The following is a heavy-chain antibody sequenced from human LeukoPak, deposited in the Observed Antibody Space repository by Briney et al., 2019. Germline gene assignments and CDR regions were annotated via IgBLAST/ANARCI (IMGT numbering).Heavy chain of an antibody. CDR3: ARDGYGSGSYLEA. Sequence: PGGSLRLSCAASGFSFSGYWMSWVRQAPGKGLEWVANIRQDGSATYYVDSVKGRFTISRDNAKNSLFLQMNSLRVEDTAVYYCARDGYGSGSYLEARGQGTLVTVSS. CDR2: IRQDGSAT. V-gene: IGHV3-7*04. D-gene: IGHD3-10*01. CDR1: GFSFSGYW. J-gene: IGHJ4*02.